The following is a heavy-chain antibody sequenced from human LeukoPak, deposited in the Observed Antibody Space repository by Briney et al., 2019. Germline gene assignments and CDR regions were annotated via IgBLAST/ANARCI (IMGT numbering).Heavy chain of an antibody. CDR2: ISGSGGST. J-gene: IGHJ4*02. CDR3: AKGPTISLLWFDY. Sequence: GGSLRLSCAASGFTFSSYAMSWVRQAPGKGLEWVSAISGSGGSTYYADSVKGRFPISRDNSKNTLYLQMNSLRAEDTAVYYCAKGPTISLLWFDYWGQGTLVTVSS. CDR1: GFTFSSYA. V-gene: IGHV3-23*01. D-gene: IGHD2-15*01.